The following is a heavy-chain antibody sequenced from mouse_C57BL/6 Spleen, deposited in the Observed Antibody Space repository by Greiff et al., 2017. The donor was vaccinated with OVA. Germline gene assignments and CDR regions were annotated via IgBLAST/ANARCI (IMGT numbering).Heavy chain of an antibody. Sequence: EVQLQQSGPELVKPGASVKISCKASGYTFTDYYMNWVKQSHGKSLEWIGDINPNNGGTSYNQKFKGKATLTVDKSASTAYMELRSLTSEDSAVYYCARSSSRTFAYWGKGTLVTVSA. D-gene: IGHD1-1*01. J-gene: IGHJ3*01. CDR3: ARSSSRTFAY. CDR2: INPNNGGT. CDR1: GYTFTDYY. V-gene: IGHV1-26*01.